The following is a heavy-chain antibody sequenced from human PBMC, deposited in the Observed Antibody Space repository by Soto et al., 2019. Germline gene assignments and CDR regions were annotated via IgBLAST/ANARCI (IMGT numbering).Heavy chain of an antibody. CDR1: GFTFSDYY. J-gene: IGHJ4*02. V-gene: IGHV3-11*01. CDR2: ISSSGSTI. CDR3: ARDFGDIVATDWSYFDP. D-gene: IGHD5-12*01. Sequence: GGSLRLSCAASGFTFSDYYMNWIRQAPGKGLEWVSYISSSGSTIYYADSVKGRFTISRDNAKSSLYLQMNSLRAEDTAVYYCARDFGDIVATDWSYFDPWGQGTLVTVSS.